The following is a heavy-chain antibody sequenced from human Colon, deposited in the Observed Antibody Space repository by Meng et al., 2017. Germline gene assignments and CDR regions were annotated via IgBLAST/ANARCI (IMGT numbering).Heavy chain of an antibody. CDR3: ARAGIQSGSYYPLDY. D-gene: IGHD1-26*01. CDR2: IYTGGST. Sequence: SETLSLTCTVSGGSISGYYWNWIRQPAGKGLEWIGRIYTGGSTNYNPSLKSRVTVSIDTSKNQFSLKLSSVTAADTALYYCARAGIQSGSYYPLDYWGQGTLVTVSS. CDR1: GGSISGYY. V-gene: IGHV4-4*07. J-gene: IGHJ4*02.